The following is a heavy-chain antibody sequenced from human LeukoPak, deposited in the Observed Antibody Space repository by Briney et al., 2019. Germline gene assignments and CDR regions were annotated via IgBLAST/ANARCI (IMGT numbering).Heavy chain of an antibody. Sequence: SETLSLTCTVSGGSISSSSYYWGWIRQPPGKGLEWIGSIYYSGSTYYNPSLKSRVTISVDTSKNQFSLKLSSVTAADTAVYYCARDANYDSSGYQLTDYWGQGTLVTVSS. CDR2: IYYSGST. CDR1: GGSISSSSYY. V-gene: IGHV4-39*07. J-gene: IGHJ4*02. D-gene: IGHD3-22*01. CDR3: ARDANYDSSGYQLTDY.